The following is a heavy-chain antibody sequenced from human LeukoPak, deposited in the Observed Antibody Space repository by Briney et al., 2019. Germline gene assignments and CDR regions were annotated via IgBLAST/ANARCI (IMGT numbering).Heavy chain of an antibody. CDR1: GGSFSGYY. J-gene: IGHJ3*02. V-gene: IGHV4-34*01. CDR3: ARALLPLGTRDAFDI. D-gene: IGHD1-26*01. CDR2: IYYSGST. Sequence: SETLSLTCAVYGGSFSGYYWGWIRQPPGKGLEWIGSIYYSGSTYYNPSLKSRVTISVDTSKNQFSLKLSSVTAADTAVYYCARALLPLGTRDAFDIWGQGTMVTVSS.